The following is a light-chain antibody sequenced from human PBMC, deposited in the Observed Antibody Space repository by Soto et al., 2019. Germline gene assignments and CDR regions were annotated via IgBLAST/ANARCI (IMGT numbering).Light chain of an antibody. CDR1: QGISSY. Sequence: AIRMTQSPSSLSASTGDRVTITCRASQGISSYLAWYQQKPGKAPKLLIYDASSLESGVPSRFSGSGSGTEFTLTISSLQPDDFATYSCQQYTPNSRTFGQGTKVDIK. J-gene: IGKJ1*01. CDR3: QQYTPNSRT. CDR2: DAS. V-gene: IGKV1-8*01.